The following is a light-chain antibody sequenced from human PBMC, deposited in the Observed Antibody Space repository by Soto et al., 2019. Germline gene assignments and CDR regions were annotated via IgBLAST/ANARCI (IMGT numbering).Light chain of an antibody. CDR2: SNN. V-gene: IGLV1-44*01. Sequence: QAVVTQPPSASGTPGQRVTISCSGSSSNIGSNSVNWYQQLRGPAPKLLIYSNNQRPSGVPDRFSGSKSGTSASLAISGLQSEDEADYYCAAWDDSLNGPVFGGGTKLTVL. CDR1: SSNIGSNS. J-gene: IGLJ3*02. CDR3: AAWDDSLNGPV.